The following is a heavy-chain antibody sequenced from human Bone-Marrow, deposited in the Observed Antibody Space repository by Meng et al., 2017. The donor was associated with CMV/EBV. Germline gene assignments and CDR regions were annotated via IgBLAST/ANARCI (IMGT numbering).Heavy chain of an antibody. D-gene: IGHD1-26*01. V-gene: IGHV4-34*01. J-gene: IGHJ6*02. CDR2: IHHSGFT. CDR3: ASAGERRARALLRKPRYYYYALDV. Sequence: SETLSLTCAVYGGSFSGYFWTWIRHPPGKGLEWIGEIHHSGFTNCDPSLKSRVTISVDTSKNPFSLKLYSVTSADTAVYYCASAGERRARALLRKPRYYYYALDVWGQGTTVTVSS. CDR1: GGSFSGYF.